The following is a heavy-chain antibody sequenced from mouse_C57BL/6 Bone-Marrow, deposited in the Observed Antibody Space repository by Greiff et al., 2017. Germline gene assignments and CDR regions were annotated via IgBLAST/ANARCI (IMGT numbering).Heavy chain of an antibody. Sequence: QVQLQQSGAELMKPGASVKLSCKATGYTFTGYWIEWVKQRPGHGLEWIGEILPGSGSTNYNEKFQGKATFTADTSSNTAYMQLSSLTTEDSAVFYCECSLITRVVATDYWGQGTTLTVSS. CDR3: ECSLITRVVATDY. CDR1: GYTFTGYW. V-gene: IGHV1-9*01. J-gene: IGHJ2*01. CDR2: ILPGSGST. D-gene: IGHD1-1*01.